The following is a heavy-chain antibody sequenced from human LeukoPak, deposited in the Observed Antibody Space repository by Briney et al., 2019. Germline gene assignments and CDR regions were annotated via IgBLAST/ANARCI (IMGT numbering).Heavy chain of an antibody. CDR3: AKDIEYSSSPFDY. D-gene: IGHD6-6*01. Sequence: GGSLRLSCAASGFTFSSYAMSWVRQAPGQGLEWVSSISGSAGSTYYADSVKGRFTISRDNSKNTLYLQMNSLRAEDTAVYYCAKDIEYSSSPFDYWGQGTLVTVAS. V-gene: IGHV3-23*01. J-gene: IGHJ4*02. CDR2: ISGSAGST. CDR1: GFTFSSYA.